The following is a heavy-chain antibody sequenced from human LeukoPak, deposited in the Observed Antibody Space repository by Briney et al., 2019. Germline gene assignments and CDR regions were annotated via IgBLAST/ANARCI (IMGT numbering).Heavy chain of an antibody. J-gene: IGHJ6*04. D-gene: IGHD6-13*01. Sequence: PGGSLRLSCAASGFTFSSYSMNWVRQAPGKGLEWVSSISSSSSYIYYADSVKGRFTISRDNAKNSLYLQMSSLRAEDTAVYYCARDSSSWYNYGMDVWGKGTTVTVSS. V-gene: IGHV3-21*01. CDR1: GFTFSSYS. CDR2: ISSSSSYI. CDR3: ARDSSSWYNYGMDV.